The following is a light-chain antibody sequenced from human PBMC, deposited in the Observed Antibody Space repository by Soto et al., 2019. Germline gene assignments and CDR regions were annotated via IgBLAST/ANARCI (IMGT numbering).Light chain of an antibody. V-gene: IGKV3-15*01. CDR1: QSVSSN. CDR2: GAS. Sequence: EIVMTQSPATLSVSPGERATLSCRASQSVSSNLAWYQQKPGQAPRLLIYGASTRATGIPARFSGSGSGTEFTLTISSLQSKDFVVYYCQQYNNWPTWTFGQGTKVEIK. J-gene: IGKJ1*01. CDR3: QQYNNWPTWT.